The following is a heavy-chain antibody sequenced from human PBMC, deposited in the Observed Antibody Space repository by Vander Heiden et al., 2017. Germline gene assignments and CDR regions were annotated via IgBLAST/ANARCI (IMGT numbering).Heavy chain of an antibody. CDR2: ISWKSGSI. D-gene: IGHD3-22*01. J-gene: IGHJ4*02. CDR1: GFSFDDYA. V-gene: IGHV3-9*01. CDR3: AKRRDSSGWGFDY. Sequence: DVQLVESGGGLVQPGRSLRLSCAASGFSFDDYAMHWVRQAPGKGLEWVSSISWKSGSIAYADSVKGRFTISIDNAKNSLYLQMNSLRAEDTALYYCAKRRDSSGWGFDYWGQGTLVTVSS.